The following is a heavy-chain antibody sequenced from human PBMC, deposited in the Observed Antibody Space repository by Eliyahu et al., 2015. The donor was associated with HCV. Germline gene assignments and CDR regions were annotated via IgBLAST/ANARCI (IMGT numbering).Heavy chain of an antibody. CDR1: GXSISSYY. CDR2: IYYSGSP. V-gene: IGHV4-59*01. Sequence: QVQLQESGPGLVKPSETLSLTCTVSGXSISSYYWGWIRQPPGKGLEWIGYIYYSGSPNYNPSLKSRVTISVDTSKNRFSLKLSSVTAADTAVYYCASGGGGIAVAGTGGWFDPWGQGTLVTVSS. D-gene: IGHD6-19*01. J-gene: IGHJ5*02. CDR3: ASGGGGIAVAGTGGWFDP.